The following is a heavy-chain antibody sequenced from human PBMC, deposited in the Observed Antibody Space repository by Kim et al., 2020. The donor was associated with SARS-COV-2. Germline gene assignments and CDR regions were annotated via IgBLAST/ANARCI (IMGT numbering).Heavy chain of an antibody. CDR2: ISYDGSNK. CDR3: ARGMEWELLEGLLDY. D-gene: IGHD1-26*01. J-gene: IGHJ4*02. V-gene: IGHV3-30-3*01. CDR1: GFTFSSYA. Sequence: GGSLRLSCAASGFTFSSYAMHWVRQAPGKGLEWVAVISYDGSNKYYADSVKGRFTISRDNSKNTLYLQMNSLRAEDTAVYYCARGMEWELLEGLLDYWGQGTLVTVSS.